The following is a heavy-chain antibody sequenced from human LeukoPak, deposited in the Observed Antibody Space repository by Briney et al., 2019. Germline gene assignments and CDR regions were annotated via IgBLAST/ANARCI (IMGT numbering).Heavy chain of an antibody. Sequence: ASVKVSCKASGYTFTGYYMHWVRQAPGQGLEWMGWINPNSGGTNYAQKFQGRVTMTRNTSISTAYMELSSLRSEDTAVYYCARRRGVVPVVRVRPYGMDVWGQGTTVTVSS. J-gene: IGHJ6*02. CDR3: ARRRGVVPVVRVRPYGMDV. D-gene: IGHD2-2*01. CDR2: INPNSGGT. V-gene: IGHV1-2*02. CDR1: GYTFTGYY.